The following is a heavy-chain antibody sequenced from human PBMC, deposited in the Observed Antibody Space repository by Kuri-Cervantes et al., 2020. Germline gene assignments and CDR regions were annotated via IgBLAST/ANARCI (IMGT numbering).Heavy chain of an antibody. CDR3: AREGTSPGSFDY. D-gene: IGHD1-26*01. J-gene: IGHJ4*02. CDR1: GFTFSTYA. CDR2: ISGSGGTT. Sequence: GGSLRLSCAASGFTFSTYAMNWVRQAPGKGLEWVSGISGSGGTTYYADSVKGRFTISRDNSKNTVYLQMNSLRAEDTAVYYCAREGTSPGSFDYWGQGTLVTVSS. V-gene: IGHV3-23*01.